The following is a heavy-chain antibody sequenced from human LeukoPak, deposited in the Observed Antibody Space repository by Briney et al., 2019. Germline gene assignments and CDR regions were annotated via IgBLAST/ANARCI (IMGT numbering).Heavy chain of an antibody. J-gene: IGHJ4*02. CDR3: AKRGEVAVTTTWTYYFDY. CDR1: GFTFSSYA. Sequence: GGSLRLSCAASGFTFSSYAMSWVRQAPGKGLEWVSSISGSAGSTYYADSVKGRLTISRDNSKNTLYLQMNSLRDEDTAAYYCAKRGEVAVTTTWTYYFDYWGQGTLVTVSS. D-gene: IGHD4-17*01. V-gene: IGHV3-23*01. CDR2: ISGSAGST.